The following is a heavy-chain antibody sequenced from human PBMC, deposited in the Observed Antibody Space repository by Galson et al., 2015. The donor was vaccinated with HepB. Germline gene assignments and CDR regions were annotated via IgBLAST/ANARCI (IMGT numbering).Heavy chain of an antibody. D-gene: IGHD3-9*01. CDR2: ISYDGSNK. V-gene: IGHV3-30-3*01. J-gene: IGHJ4*02. Sequence: SLRLSCAASGFTFSSYAMHWVRQAPGKGLEWVAVISYDGSNKYYADSVKGRFTISRDNSKNTLYLQMNSLRAEDTAVYYCAREESYGILLDYWGQGTLVTVSS. CDR3: AREESYGILLDY. CDR1: GFTFSSYA.